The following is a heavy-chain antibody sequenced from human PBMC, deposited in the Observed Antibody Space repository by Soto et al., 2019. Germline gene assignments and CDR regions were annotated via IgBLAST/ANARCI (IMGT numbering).Heavy chain of an antibody. D-gene: IGHD2-8*01. CDR3: ARDPSDCTNGVCYPRYYYGMGV. CDR1: GGSISSGGYY. Sequence: PSETLSLTCSVSGGSISSGGYYWSWIRQHPGKGLEWIGYIYYSGSTYYNPSLKSRVTISVDTSKNQFSLKLSSVTAADTAVYYCARDPSDCTNGVCYPRYYYGMGVWGQGTTVTVSS. CDR2: IYYSGST. J-gene: IGHJ6*02. V-gene: IGHV4-31*03.